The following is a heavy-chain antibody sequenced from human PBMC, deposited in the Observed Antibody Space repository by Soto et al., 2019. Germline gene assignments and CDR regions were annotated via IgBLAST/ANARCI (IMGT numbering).Heavy chain of an antibody. V-gene: IGHV3-48*02. CDR1: GFTFSTYA. Sequence: PGGSLRLSCAASGFTFSTYAVNWLRQSPGKGLEWLSYISSSSATIYYADSVKGRFTISRDNSKNSLFLQMDSLRDEDTAVYYCARGGRLNAPKVSFDYWGRGTLVTGSS. CDR3: ARGGRLNAPKVSFDY. J-gene: IGHJ4*02. CDR2: ISSSSATI.